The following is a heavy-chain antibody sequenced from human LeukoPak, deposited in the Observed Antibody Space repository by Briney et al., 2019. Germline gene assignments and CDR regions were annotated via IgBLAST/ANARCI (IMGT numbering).Heavy chain of an antibody. CDR3: TTEGNRYDPDY. V-gene: IGHV3-15*01. J-gene: IGHJ4*02. D-gene: IGHD1-14*01. Sequence: GGSLRLSCAASRFTFSNAWMSWVRQVPGKGLEWVGRIKSKTVGGTTDYAAPVKGRFTISRDDSKNTLYLQMNSRKTEDTAVYYCTTEGNRYDPDYWGQGTLVTVSS. CDR2: IKSKTVGGTT. CDR1: RFTFSNAW.